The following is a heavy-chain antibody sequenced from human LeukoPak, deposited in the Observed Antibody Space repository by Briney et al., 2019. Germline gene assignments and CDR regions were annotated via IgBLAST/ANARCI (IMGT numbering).Heavy chain of an antibody. D-gene: IGHD5-18*01. CDR1: GGSFSGYY. V-gene: IGHV4-34*01. J-gene: IGHJ4*02. CDR3: ARSRIQLWSTPYDY. CDR2: INHSGSN. Sequence: KPSETLSLTCAVYGGSFSGYYWSWIRQPPGKGLEWIGEINHSGSNNYNPSLKSRVTISVDTSKNQFSLKLSSVTAADTAVYYCARSRIQLWSTPYDYWGQGTLVTVSS.